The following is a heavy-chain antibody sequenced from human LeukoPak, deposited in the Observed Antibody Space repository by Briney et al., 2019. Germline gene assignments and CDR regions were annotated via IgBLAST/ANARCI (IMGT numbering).Heavy chain of an antibody. D-gene: IGHD2-21*02. V-gene: IGHV1-18*01. Sequence: GASVTVSCKASGYTFTSYGISWVRQAPGQGLEWMGWISAYNGNTNYAQKLQGRVTMTTDTSTSTAYMELRSLRSDDTAVYYCARGGDSPQYYYYYYGMDVWGQGTTVTVSS. CDR2: ISAYNGNT. J-gene: IGHJ6*02. CDR3: ARGGDSPQYYYYYYGMDV. CDR1: GYTFTSYG.